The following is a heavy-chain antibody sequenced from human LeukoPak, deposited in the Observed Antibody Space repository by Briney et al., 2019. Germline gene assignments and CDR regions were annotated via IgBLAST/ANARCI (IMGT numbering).Heavy chain of an antibody. CDR3: VAQLVDAPPTFDY. CDR1: GGSFSNFA. CDR2: IFGTV. V-gene: IGHV1-69*05. D-gene: IGHD1-1*01. J-gene: IGHJ4*02. Sequence: SVNVSCKASGGSFSNFAISWVRQAPGQGFEWLGGIFGTVTYAPNFQGRVSFTTDESTSTAYMELSGLASEDTAVYYFVAQLVDAPPTFDYWGQGTLVTVSS.